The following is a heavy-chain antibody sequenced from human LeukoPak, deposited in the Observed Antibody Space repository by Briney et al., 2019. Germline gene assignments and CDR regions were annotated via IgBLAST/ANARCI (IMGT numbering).Heavy chain of an antibody. CDR2: IYYSGST. D-gene: IGHD3-22*01. J-gene: IGHJ4*02. CDR1: GGSISSYY. V-gene: IGHV4-59*01. CDR3: ARYPRGGYFDY. Sequence: SETLSLACTVPGGSISSYYWSWIRQPPGKGLEWIGYIYYSGSTNYNPSLKSRVTISVDTSKNQFSLKLSSVTAADTAVYYCARYPRGGYFDYWGQGTLVTVSS.